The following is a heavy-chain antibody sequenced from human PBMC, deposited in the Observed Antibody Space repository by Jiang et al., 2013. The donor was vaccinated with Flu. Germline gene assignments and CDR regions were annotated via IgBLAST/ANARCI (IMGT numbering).Heavy chain of an antibody. CDR1: GYTFTNYY. J-gene: IGHJ3*02. CDR3: ARDRGVVTKAFHI. CDR2: INPSDAST. V-gene: IGHV1-46*01. D-gene: IGHD2-21*02. Sequence: SGAEVKKPGASVRISCKASGYTFTNYYIHWVRQAPGQGLEWTAVINPSDASTTYAQKFRGRVTVTRDTSTSTVYMELISLRSEDTAVYYCARDRGVVTKAFHIWGQGTVVTVSS.